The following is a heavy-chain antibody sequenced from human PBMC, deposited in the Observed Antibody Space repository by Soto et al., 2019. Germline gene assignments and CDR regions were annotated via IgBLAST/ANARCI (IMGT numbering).Heavy chain of an antibody. D-gene: IGHD2-15*01. CDR2: IYHSGST. CDR3: ARESPRVAGYLDY. V-gene: IGHV4-30-2*01. CDR1: GGSISSGASS. J-gene: IGHJ4*02. Sequence: SETLSLTCAVSGGSISSGASSWSWIRQPPGKGLEWIGYIYHSGSTYYNPSLKSRVIISADKSKNQFSLKLTSVTAADTAVYYCARESPRVAGYLDYWGQGTLVTVSS.